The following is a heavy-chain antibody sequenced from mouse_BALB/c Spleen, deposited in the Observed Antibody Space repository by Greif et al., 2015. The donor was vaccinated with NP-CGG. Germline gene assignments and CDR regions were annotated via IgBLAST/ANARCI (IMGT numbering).Heavy chain of an antibody. Sequence: QVQLQQSGAELVKPGASVKLSCKASGYTFTSYYMYWVKQRPGQGLEWIGEINPSNGGTNFNEKFKSKATLTVDKSSSTAYMQLSSLTSEDSAVYYCTRDSLLRVFAYRGQGTLVTVSA. J-gene: IGHJ3*01. D-gene: IGHD1-2*01. CDR1: GYTFTSYY. CDR2: INPSNGGT. CDR3: TRDSLLRVFAY. V-gene: IGHV1S81*02.